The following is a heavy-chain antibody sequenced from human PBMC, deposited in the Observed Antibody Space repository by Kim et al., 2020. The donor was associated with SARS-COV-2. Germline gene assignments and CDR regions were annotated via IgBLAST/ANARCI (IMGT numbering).Heavy chain of an antibody. Sequence: SYADAVKGRFTISRDNAKNTLYLQMNSLRAEDTAVYYCARIYSSRKYFQHWGQGTLVTVSS. D-gene: IGHD6-13*01. J-gene: IGHJ1*01. CDR3: ARIYSSRKYFQH. V-gene: IGHV3-74*01.